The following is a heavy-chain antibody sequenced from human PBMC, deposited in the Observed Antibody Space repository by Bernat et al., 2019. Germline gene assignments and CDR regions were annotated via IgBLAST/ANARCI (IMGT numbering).Heavy chain of an antibody. CDR1: GFTVSSNY. CDR3: ARESSLEWLFYLDY. D-gene: IGHD3-3*01. CDR2: IYSGGST. V-gene: IGHV3-53*01. Sequence: EVQLVESGGGLVQPGGSLRLSCAASGFTVSSNYMSWVRQAPGKGLEWVSVIYSGGSTYYADSVKSRFTSARDNSKNTLYLQMNSLIAEDTAVYYCARESSLEWLFYLDYWGQGTLVTVSS. J-gene: IGHJ4*02.